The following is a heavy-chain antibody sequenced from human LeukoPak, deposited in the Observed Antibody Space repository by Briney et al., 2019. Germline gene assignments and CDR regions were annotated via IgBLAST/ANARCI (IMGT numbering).Heavy chain of an antibody. CDR2: IIHRGST. V-gene: IGHV4-34*12. J-gene: IGHJ4*02. CDR1: GGSFSGYY. D-gene: IGHD2-2*01. Sequence: SETLSLTCAAYGGSFSGYYWSWIRQPPGKGLEWIGEIIHRGSTNYNTSLKSRVTISVDTSKNPFSLKLSSVTAADTAVYYCARFDVVPAAIGYWGQGTLVTVSS. CDR3: ARFDVVPAAIGY.